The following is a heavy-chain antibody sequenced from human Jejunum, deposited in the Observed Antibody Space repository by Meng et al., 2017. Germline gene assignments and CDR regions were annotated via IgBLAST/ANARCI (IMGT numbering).Heavy chain of an antibody. Sequence: GESLKISCETSGFIFRDYNMIWVRQAPGKGLEWVASITDDSTYIYYADSVKGRFSISRDNAKNSLYLQLSDLRVDDTAVYYCAREGRGSYPALQDAFDVWGQGSLVTVSS. D-gene: IGHD1-26*01. CDR3: AREGRGSYPALQDAFDV. V-gene: IGHV3-21*01. CDR2: ITDDSTYI. CDR1: GFIFRDYN. J-gene: IGHJ3*01.